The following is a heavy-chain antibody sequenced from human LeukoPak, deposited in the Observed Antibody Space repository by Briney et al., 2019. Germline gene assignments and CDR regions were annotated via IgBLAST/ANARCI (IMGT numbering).Heavy chain of an antibody. D-gene: IGHD3-22*01. V-gene: IGHV1-8*01. CDR1: GYTFISYD. CDR3: ARGLYYYDSNGRTPYDY. Sequence: ASVKVSCKASGYTFISYDINWVRQATGQGLEWMGWMNPNSGITGYAQKFQGRVSMTRNTSKGTAYMELSSLKSEDTAVYYCARGLYYYDSNGRTPYDYWGQGTLVTVSS. J-gene: IGHJ4*02. CDR2: MNPNSGIT.